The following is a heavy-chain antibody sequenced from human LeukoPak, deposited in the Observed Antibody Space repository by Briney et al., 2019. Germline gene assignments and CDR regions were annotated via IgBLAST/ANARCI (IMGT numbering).Heavy chain of an antibody. J-gene: IGHJ4*02. D-gene: IGHD2-2*01. Sequence: GGSLKLSCAASGFTFSDYGMNWVRQTPGKGLEWLAFIQNDGSNTFYADSVKGRFTISRDNSKNTLYLQMNSLRAEDTAVYYCAKDLKVVPAAMGLDYWGQGTLVTVSS. CDR3: AKDLKVVPAAMGLDY. V-gene: IGHV3-30*02. CDR2: IQNDGSNT. CDR1: GFTFSDYG.